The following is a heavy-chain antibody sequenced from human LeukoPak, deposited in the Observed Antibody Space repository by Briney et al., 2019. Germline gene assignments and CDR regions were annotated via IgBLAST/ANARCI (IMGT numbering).Heavy chain of an antibody. V-gene: IGHV3-23*01. CDR1: GFTFSSTS. CDR2: TVGGGDGT. Sequence: ESGGGLVQPGGSLRLSCAASGFTFSSTSMSWVRQAPGKGLEWVAVTVGGGDGTYYADSVKGRFTISRDNSRNTLFLHMNTLRAEDTAIYYCAKDRTVGASYWYFDLWGRGTLVTVSS. J-gene: IGHJ2*01. CDR3: AKDRTVGASYWYFDL. D-gene: IGHD1-26*01.